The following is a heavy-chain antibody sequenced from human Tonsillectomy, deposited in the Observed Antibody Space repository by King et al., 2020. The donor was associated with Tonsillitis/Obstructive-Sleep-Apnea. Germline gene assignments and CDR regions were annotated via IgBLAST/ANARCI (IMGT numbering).Heavy chain of an antibody. CDR2: ISSRGSTI. V-gene: IGHV3-48*03. CDR1: GFTFTGYE. J-gene: IGHJ4*02. CDR3: ARPGIRSPDEAAAAYFDY. D-gene: IGHD6-13*01. Sequence: QLVQSGGGLVQPGGSLRLSCAASGFTFTGYEMNWVRQAPGKGLEWVSYISSRGSTIYYADSVKGRFTISRDNAKNSLYLQMNSLRAEDTAVYYCARPGIRSPDEAAAAYFDYWGQGALVTVSS.